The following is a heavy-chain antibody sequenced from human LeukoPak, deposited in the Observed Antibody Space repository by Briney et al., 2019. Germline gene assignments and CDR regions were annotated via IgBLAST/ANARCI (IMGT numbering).Heavy chain of an antibody. J-gene: IGHJ6*03. CDR2: MNPNSGNT. CDR3: ARGSIAAAGTYWGYYYYMDV. D-gene: IGHD6-13*01. CDR1: GYTFTSYG. Sequence: ASVKVSCKASGYTFTSYGISWVRQAPGQGLEWMGWMNPNSGNTGYAQKFQGRVTITRNTSISTAYMELSSLRSEDTAVYYCARGSIAAAGTYWGYYYYMDVWGKGTTVTVSS. V-gene: IGHV1-8*03.